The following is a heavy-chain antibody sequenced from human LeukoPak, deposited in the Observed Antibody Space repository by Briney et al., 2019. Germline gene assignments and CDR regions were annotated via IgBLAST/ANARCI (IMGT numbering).Heavy chain of an antibody. CDR3: AKATSYQFVDY. D-gene: IGHD2-2*01. CDR2: IRPDGSGD. J-gene: IGHJ4*02. Sequence: GGSLRLSCAASGFIFNNYWMSWVRHAPGKGLEWVASIRPDGSGDFHMDSVKGRFTISRDNAEKSLSLQMNSLRAEDTAVYYCAKATSYQFVDYWGQGTLVTVSS. CDR1: GFIFNNYW. V-gene: IGHV3-7*03.